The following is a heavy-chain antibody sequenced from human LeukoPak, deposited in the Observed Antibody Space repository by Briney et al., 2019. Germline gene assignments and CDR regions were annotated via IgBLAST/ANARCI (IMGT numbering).Heavy chain of an antibody. CDR2: IYENGGTT. V-gene: IGHV3-23*01. CDR3: ARVEGP. J-gene: IGHJ4*02. Sequence: PGGSLRLSCVGSGFTFRSHAMSWVRQAPEKGLEFVSGIYENGGTTYYADSVKGRFSISRDNAKNSLYLQMNSLRAEDTAVYYCARVEGPWGQGTLVTVSS. CDR1: GFTFRSHA.